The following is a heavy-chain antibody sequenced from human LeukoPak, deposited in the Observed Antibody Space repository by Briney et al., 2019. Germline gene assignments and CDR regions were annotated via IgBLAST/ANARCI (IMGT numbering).Heavy chain of an antibody. V-gene: IGHV4-59*08. CDR1: GGSISSYY. Sequence: SSETLSLTCTVSGGSISSYYWSWIRQPPGKGLEWIGYIYYSGSTNYNPSLKSRVTISVDTSKNQFSLKLSSVTAADTAVYYCASTKDGGSGYGIDYWGQGTLVTVSS. D-gene: IGHD5-12*01. CDR2: IYYSGST. J-gene: IGHJ4*02. CDR3: ASTKDGGSGYGIDY.